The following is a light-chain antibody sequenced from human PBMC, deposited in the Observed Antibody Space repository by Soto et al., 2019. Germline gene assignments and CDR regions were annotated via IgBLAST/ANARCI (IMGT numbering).Light chain of an antibody. Sequence: EIVLTQSPGTLSLSPGERATLSCRASQSVSSSYLAWYQQKPGQAPRLLIYGASSRATGIPGRFSGSGSGTDFTLTTSRLEPEDFAVYYCQQYGSSPWTFGQGTKVDIK. CDR3: QQYGSSPWT. CDR1: QSVSSSY. J-gene: IGKJ1*01. V-gene: IGKV3-20*01. CDR2: GAS.